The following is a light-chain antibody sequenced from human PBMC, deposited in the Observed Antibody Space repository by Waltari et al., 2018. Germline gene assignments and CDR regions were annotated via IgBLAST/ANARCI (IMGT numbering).Light chain of an antibody. CDR3: QQYDNLIFT. CDR1: QDISNS. J-gene: IGKJ3*01. CDR2: DAS. Sequence: DIQMTQSPSSLSASVGDRVTITCQASQDISNSLNWFQQKPGKAPKLLIYDASNLETGVPSRFSGRGSGTDFTFTISSLQPEDIATYYCQQYDNLIFTFGPGT. V-gene: IGKV1-33*01.